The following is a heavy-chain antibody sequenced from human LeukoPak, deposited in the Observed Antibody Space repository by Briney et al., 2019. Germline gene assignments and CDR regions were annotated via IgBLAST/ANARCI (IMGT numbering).Heavy chain of an antibody. V-gene: IGHV3-23*01. Sequence: GGSLRLSCAASGFPFNTYAMHWVRQAPGKGLEWVSSISADGADTYYADSVKGRFTISRDNSKNTLYLQMFSLRVEDTAVYFCASAEGDSWGQGTLVTVSS. J-gene: IGHJ5*01. CDR1: GFPFNTYA. CDR2: ISADGADT. CDR3: ASAEGDS.